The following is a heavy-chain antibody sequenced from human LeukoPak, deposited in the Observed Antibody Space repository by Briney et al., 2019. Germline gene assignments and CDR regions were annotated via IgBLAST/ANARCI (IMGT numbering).Heavy chain of an antibody. CDR2: IKQDGSEK. V-gene: IGHV3-7*01. Sequence: GGSLRLSCAASGFTFSSYWMSWVRQALGKGLEWVANIKQDGSEKYYVDSVKGRFTISRDNAKNSLYLQMNSLRAEDTAVYYCARDSPHRSGSYDYWGQGTLVTVSS. J-gene: IGHJ4*02. D-gene: IGHD1-26*01. CDR1: GFTFSSYW. CDR3: ARDSPHRSGSYDY.